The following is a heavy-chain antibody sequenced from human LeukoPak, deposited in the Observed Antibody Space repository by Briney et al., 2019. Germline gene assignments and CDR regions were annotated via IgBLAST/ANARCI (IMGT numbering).Heavy chain of an antibody. Sequence: GGSLRLSCAASVFTVSSNSMSWVRQAPGKGLEWVSVIYSGGSTSYADAVRGRFTISRHNSKNTLYLQMNSLRVEDTAVYYCARGGELSDFDYWGQGTLVTVSS. CDR2: IYSGGST. CDR1: VFTVSSNS. V-gene: IGHV3-53*04. CDR3: ARGGELSDFDY. D-gene: IGHD3-16*02. J-gene: IGHJ4*02.